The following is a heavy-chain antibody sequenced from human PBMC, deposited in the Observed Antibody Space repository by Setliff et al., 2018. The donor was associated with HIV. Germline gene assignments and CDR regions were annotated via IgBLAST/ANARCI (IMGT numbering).Heavy chain of an antibody. J-gene: IGHJ4*02. CDR2: LYSSGST. V-gene: IGHV4-4*07. D-gene: IGHD5-18*01. CDR3: ARDPGYTSGSTFHFDY. CDR1: GGSMSGYY. Sequence: ETLSLTCSVSGGSMSGYYWNWIRQPAGKGLEWIGRLYSSGSTNHNPSLKSRVTMSVDTSKNQFSLSLSSVTAADTAVYFCARDPGYTSGSTFHFDYWGQGTLVTVSS.